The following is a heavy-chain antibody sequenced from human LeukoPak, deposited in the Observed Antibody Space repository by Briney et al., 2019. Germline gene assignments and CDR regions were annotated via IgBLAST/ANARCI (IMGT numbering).Heavy chain of an antibody. J-gene: IGHJ4*02. Sequence: GGSLRLSCAASGFTFSSYSMNWVRQAPGKGLEWVAVISYDGTNKYYADSVKGRFTISRDNSKNTLHLQMNSLRAEDTAVYYCAKDDRGNEAPFDYWGQGTLVTVSS. CDR3: AKDDRGNEAPFDY. CDR2: ISYDGTNK. V-gene: IGHV3-30*18. CDR1: GFTFSSYS.